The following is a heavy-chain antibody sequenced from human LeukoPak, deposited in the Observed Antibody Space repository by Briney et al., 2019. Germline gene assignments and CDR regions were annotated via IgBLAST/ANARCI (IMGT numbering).Heavy chain of an antibody. V-gene: IGHV3-30-3*01. CDR1: GFTFSSYA. J-gene: IGHJ3*02. Sequence: GGSLRLSCAASGFTFSSYAMHWVRQAPGKGLEWVAVISYDGSNKYYADSVKGRFTISRDNSKNTLYLQMNSLRAEDTAVYYCARVMQWLADAFDIWGQGTMVTVSS. D-gene: IGHD6-19*01. CDR2: ISYDGSNK. CDR3: ARVMQWLADAFDI.